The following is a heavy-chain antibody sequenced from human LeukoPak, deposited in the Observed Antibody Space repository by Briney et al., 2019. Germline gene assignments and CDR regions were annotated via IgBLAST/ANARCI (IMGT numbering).Heavy chain of an antibody. CDR2: ISWNSGSI. J-gene: IGHJ4*02. Sequence: GGSLRLSCAASGFTFDDYAMHWVRQAPGKGPEWVSGISWNSGSIGYADSVKGRFTISRDNAKNSLYLQMNSLRAEDTALYYCAKAVPGGYFDYWGQGTLVTVSS. CDR3: AKAVPGGYFDY. V-gene: IGHV3-9*01. CDR1: GFTFDDYA. D-gene: IGHD1-14*01.